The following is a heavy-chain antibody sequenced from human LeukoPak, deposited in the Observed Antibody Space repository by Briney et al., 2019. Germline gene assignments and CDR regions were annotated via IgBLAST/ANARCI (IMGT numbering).Heavy chain of an antibody. D-gene: IGHD1-26*01. CDR2: IYSDGTT. CDR3: ARSLSGSYGDYYYGMDV. CDR1: GFTVSNNY. V-gene: IGHV3-53*01. J-gene: IGHJ6*02. Sequence: GGSLRLSCAASGFTVSNNYMSWVRQAPGKKLEWVSDIYSDGTTFYADSVKGRFTISRDNSKNTLYLQMNSLRAEDTAVYHCARSLSGSYGDYYYGMDVWGQGTTVTVSS.